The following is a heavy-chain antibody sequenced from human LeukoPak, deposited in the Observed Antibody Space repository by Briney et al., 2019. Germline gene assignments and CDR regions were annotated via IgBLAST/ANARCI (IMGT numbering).Heavy chain of an antibody. Sequence: PGGSLRLSCAASGFTFSNYAMHWVRQAPGKGLEWVAVISSDGDKKDYADSVEGRFTISRGNSKYTLFLQMNSLRVEDTAVYYCARGAHKRDDYGGFFDYWGQGTLVTVTS. CDR3: ARGAHKRDDYGGFFDY. J-gene: IGHJ4*02. D-gene: IGHD4-23*01. CDR1: GFTFSNYA. V-gene: IGHV3-30*04. CDR2: ISSDGDKK.